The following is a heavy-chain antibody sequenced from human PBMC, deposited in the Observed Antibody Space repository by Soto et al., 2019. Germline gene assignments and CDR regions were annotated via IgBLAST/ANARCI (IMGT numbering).Heavy chain of an antibody. CDR1: GFTFSRYW. CDR2: ISGDGVHT. Sequence: WGSLRLSCATSGFTFSRYWIHWVRQAPGEGRVWVSRISGDGVHTDYAGSVKGRFTVSRDIAKSTGYLQMNNLRAEDTAIYYCAPLGFVGEWGFWRKGILVTASS. D-gene: IGHD3-10*01. V-gene: IGHV3-74*01. J-gene: IGHJ4*02. CDR3: APLGFVGEWGF.